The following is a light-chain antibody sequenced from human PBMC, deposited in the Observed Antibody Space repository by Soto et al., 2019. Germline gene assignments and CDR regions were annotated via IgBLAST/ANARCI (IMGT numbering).Light chain of an antibody. CDR1: KNDIGLYDF. CDR2: EVV. V-gene: IGLV2-8*01. CDR3: KSYAGSNTYV. J-gene: IGLJ1*01. Sequence: QSALTQPTSASLSPGQSVTISCTGTKNDIGLYDFVSWYQHHPGKAPRLIIYEVVQRPSGVPDRFSGSKSGNTASLTVSGLQAADEADYFCKSYAGSNTYVFGSGTKVTVL.